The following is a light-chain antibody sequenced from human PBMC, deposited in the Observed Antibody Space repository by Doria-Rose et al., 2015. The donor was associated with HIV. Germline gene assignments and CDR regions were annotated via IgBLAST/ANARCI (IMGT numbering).Light chain of an antibody. Sequence: TQSPGTLSLSPGERATLSCRASQSFSSTYLAWYLQKPGQAPSLLIYDGSTRATGIPDRCSASGSGTDLTLTINRLEPEDFALYYRHQYGTSWTFGQGTKVEI. CDR1: QSFSSTY. J-gene: IGKJ1*01. CDR3: HQYGTSWT. V-gene: IGKV3-20*01. CDR2: DGS.